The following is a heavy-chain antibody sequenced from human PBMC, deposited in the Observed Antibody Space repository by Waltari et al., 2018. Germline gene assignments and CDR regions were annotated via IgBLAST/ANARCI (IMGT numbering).Heavy chain of an antibody. CDR3: ARGYNYGPYYFDY. V-gene: IGHV1-69*04. CDR1: GDTFKNYA. D-gene: IGHD5-12*01. Sequence: QVQLVQSGAEVKRPGSSVKVSCKASGDTFKNYAISWVRQSPGLGLEWRGRILPIVDRDHYAKKFQSRITITADKSTTTAYMELTGLTSEDTAVYYCARGYNYGPYYFDYWGQGTLVSVSS. J-gene: IGHJ4*02. CDR2: ILPIVDRD.